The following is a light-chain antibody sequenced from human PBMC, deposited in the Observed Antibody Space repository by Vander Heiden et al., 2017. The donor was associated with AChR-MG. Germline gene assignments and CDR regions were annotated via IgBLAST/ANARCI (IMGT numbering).Light chain of an antibody. CDR3: QSYDSSLSGWV. CDR1: SSNIGAGYD. V-gene: IGLV1-40*01. CDR2: GNS. J-gene: IGLJ3*02. Sequence: QSVLTRPPSVSGAPWQRVTISCTGSSSNIGAGYDVHWYQQLPGTAPKLLIYGNSNRPSGVPDRFAGSKSGTAASLASTGLEAEDEADYYCQSYDSSLSGWVFGGGTKLTVL.